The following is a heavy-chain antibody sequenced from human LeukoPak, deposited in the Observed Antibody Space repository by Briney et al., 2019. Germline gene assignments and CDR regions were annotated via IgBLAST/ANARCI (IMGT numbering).Heavy chain of an antibody. J-gene: IGHJ3*02. V-gene: IGHV1-18*01. CDR1: GYTFTSYG. Sequence: ASVKVSCKASGYTFTSYGISWVRQAPGQGLEWMGWISAHNGNTNYAQKLQGRVTMTTDTSTSTAYMELRSLRSDDTAVYYCARETYYDILTGYYIGAFDIWGQGTMVTVSS. CDR3: ARETYYDILTGYYIGAFDI. CDR2: ISAHNGNT. D-gene: IGHD3-9*01.